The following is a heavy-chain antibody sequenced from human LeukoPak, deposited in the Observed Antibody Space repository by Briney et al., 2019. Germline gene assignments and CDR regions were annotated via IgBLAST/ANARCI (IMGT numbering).Heavy chain of an antibody. D-gene: IGHD5-24*01. CDR2: IKECEKT. V-gene: IGHV4-34*01. J-gene: IGHJ4*02. CDR1: GGTLSGYY. CDR3: AREGLRNVHNPLGY. Sequence: PSETLSLTCAVYGGTLSGYYWSWIRQPPGKGQEWIGEIKECEKTNYNPSLKSRVTISIDTSKNQFSLKLSSVTAADTAVYYCAREGLRNVHNPLGYWGQGTLVTVSS.